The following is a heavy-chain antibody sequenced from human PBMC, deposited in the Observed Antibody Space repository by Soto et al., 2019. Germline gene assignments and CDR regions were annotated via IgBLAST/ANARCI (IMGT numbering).Heavy chain of an antibody. Sequence: QVQLQESGPGLVKPSQTLSLTCTVSGGSISSGGYYWSWIRQHPGKALEGIGYIYSSGSAFYSPSLKSRVTISVDTSENQCSLKVKSVTAADTAVYYCARFMTHEVSLDPWGQGTLVTVSS. J-gene: IGHJ5*02. CDR3: ARFMTHEVSLDP. CDR2: IYSSGSA. CDR1: GGSISSGGYY. V-gene: IGHV4-31*03.